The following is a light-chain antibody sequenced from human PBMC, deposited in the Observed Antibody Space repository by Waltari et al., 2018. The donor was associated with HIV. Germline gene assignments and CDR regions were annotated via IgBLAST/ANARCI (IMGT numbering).Light chain of an antibody. CDR3: SSLTLTHTVA. CDR1: ISDIGLYDF. CDR2: GVT. J-gene: IGLJ3*02. V-gene: IGLV2-14*01. Sequence: QSALTQPASVSGSPGQSITISCTGTISDIGLYDFVSWYRQYPGKAPQLIIFGVTSRPSGLTSRFSGSKSGNTASLTISGLQAEDEADYYCSSLTLTHTVAFGGGTKVTV.